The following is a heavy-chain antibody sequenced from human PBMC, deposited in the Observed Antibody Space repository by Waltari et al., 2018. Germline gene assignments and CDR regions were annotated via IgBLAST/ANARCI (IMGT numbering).Heavy chain of an antibody. CDR3: ARDQGSGYGGGLGHFDY. Sequence: EVQLVESGGGLIQPGGSLRLSCAASGFTVSSNYMSWVRQAPGKGLAWVSVIYSGGSTYYADSVKGRFTISRDNSKNTLYLQMNSLRAEDTAVYYCARDQGSGYGGGLGHFDYWGQGTLVTVSS. V-gene: IGHV3-53*01. J-gene: IGHJ4*02. D-gene: IGHD3-22*01. CDR1: GFTVSSNY. CDR2: IYSGGST.